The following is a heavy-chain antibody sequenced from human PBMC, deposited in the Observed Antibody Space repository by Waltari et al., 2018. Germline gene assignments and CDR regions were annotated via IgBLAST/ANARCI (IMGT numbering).Heavy chain of an antibody. J-gene: IGHJ3*02. D-gene: IGHD3-10*01. Sequence: EVQLLESGGGWVQPGGSLRLSCAASGFTFSNYAMSWVRQAPGKGLEWVSVISGSGGTTYYADSVKGRFTISRDNSKNTLYLQMNSLRAEDTAVYYCAKDRGVNTDAVDIWGQGTMVTVSS. V-gene: IGHV3-23*01. CDR2: ISGSGGTT. CDR1: GFTFSNYA. CDR3: AKDRGVNTDAVDI.